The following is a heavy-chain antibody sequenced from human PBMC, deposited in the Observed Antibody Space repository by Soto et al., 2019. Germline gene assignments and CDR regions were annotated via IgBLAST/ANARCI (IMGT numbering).Heavy chain of an antibody. D-gene: IGHD2-2*01. V-gene: IGHV3-11*01. CDR1: GFTFSDYY. Sequence: QVQLVESGGGLVKPGGSQRLSCAASGFTFSDYYMSWIRQAPGKGLEWVSDISSSGATIYYADSVKGRFTISRDNAKNSLYLQMNSLRAEDTAVYYCARENRKLGYCSSTSCPFDYWGQGTLVTVSS. CDR2: ISSSGATI. CDR3: ARENRKLGYCSSTSCPFDY. J-gene: IGHJ4*02.